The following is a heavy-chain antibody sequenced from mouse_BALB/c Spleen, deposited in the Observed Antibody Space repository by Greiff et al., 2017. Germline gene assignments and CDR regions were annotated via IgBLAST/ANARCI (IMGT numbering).Heavy chain of an antibody. V-gene: IGHV14-3*02. Sequence: EVQLQQSGAELVKPGASVKLSCTASGFNIKDTYMHWVKQRPEQGLEWIGRIDPANGNTKYDPKFQGKATITADTSSNTAYLQLSSLTSEDTAVYYCARGNHPFAMDYWGQGTSVTVSS. CDR2: IDPANGNT. CDR3: ARGNHPFAMDY. D-gene: IGHD2-1*01. CDR1: GFNIKDTY. J-gene: IGHJ4*01.